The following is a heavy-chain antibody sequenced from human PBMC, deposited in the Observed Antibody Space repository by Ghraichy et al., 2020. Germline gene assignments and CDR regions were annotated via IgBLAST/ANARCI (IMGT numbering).Heavy chain of an antibody. Sequence: SQTLSLTCTVSGGSISSYYWSWIRQPPGKGLEWIGYIYYSGSTNYNPSLKSRVTISVDTSKNQFSLKLSSVTAADTAVYYCARDNVVEHDAFDIWGQGTMVTVSS. CDR2: IYYSGST. D-gene: IGHD1/OR15-1a*01. CDR3: ARDNVVEHDAFDI. J-gene: IGHJ3*02. V-gene: IGHV4-59*01. CDR1: GGSISSYY.